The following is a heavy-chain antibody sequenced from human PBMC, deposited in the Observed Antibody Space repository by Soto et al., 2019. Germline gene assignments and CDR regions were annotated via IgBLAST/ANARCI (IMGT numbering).Heavy chain of an antibody. Sequence: QVQLQESGPGLVKPSETLSLSCTVSGGSISSYYWSWFRQSPGKRMEWIGYVHHSWGSSYNPSLQSRVAISLDPSKRQFSLKVTSVPATDPAVYYCARQGFGPLHGLVDVWGQGTTVTVSS. D-gene: IGHD3-10*01. V-gene: IGHV4-59*08. CDR3: ARQGFGPLHGLVDV. CDR1: GGSISSYY. J-gene: IGHJ6*02. CDR2: VHHSWGS.